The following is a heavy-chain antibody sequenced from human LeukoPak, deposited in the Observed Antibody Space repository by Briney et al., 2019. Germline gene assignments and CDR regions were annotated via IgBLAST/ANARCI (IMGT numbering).Heavy chain of an antibody. CDR3: ARDGPGGAAAAAIFDY. J-gene: IGHJ4*02. CDR2: ISYAGDNN. CDR1: GFTFSRYA. V-gene: IGHV3-30-3*01. D-gene: IGHD6-13*01. Sequence: PGGSLRLSCLASGFTFSRYAMHWVRQAPGKGLEWVALISYAGDNNQYADSVKGRFTISRDNAKNSLYLQMNSLRAEDTAVYYCARDGPGGAAAAAIFDYWGQGTLVTVSS.